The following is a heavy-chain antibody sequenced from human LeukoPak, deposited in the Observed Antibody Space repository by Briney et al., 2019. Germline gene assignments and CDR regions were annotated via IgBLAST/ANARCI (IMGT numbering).Heavy chain of an antibody. CDR2: MIPNSGNA. CDR1: GYTFTSYD. J-gene: IGHJ6*03. D-gene: IGHD5-12*01. CDR3: ARGVRGPSGVATISIVLQYYYDYYMDV. V-gene: IGHV1-8*01. Sequence: ASVWDSCEASGYTFTSYDINGGREATGQGREWRGWMIPNSGNAGYAQKLQGRVTMTRNTSISTAYMELSSLRSADTAVYYCARGVRGPSGVATISIVLQYYYDYYMDVWGKGATVTMSS.